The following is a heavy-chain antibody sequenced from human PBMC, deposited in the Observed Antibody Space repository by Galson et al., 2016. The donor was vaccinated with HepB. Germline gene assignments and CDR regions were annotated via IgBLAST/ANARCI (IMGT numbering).Heavy chain of an antibody. CDR3: ASGDSASFRRYYFYH. J-gene: IGHJ4*02. CDR1: GFTFRSYA. CDR2: VNHNGYNT. V-gene: IGHV3-23*01. D-gene: IGHD1-26*01. Sequence: SLRLSCAASGFTFRSYAMNWVRQSPGKGLEWVSSVNHNGYNTYYADSVKGRFTISRDNSKNTLSLQMNSLRAEDTAIYYCASGDSASFRRYYFYHWGQGTVVTVSS.